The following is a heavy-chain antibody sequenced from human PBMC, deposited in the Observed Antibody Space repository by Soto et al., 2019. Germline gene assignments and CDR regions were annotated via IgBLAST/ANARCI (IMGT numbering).Heavy chain of an antibody. V-gene: IGHV1-8*01. CDR1: GYTFTSYD. CDR3: ARPVAGPPWFDP. CDR2: MNPNSGNT. J-gene: IGHJ5*02. Sequence: QVKLVQSGAEVKKPGASVTVSCKASGYTFTSYDINWVRQATGQGLEWMGWMNPNSGNTGYAQKFQGRVTMTRNTSISTAYMELSSLTSEDTSVYYCARPVAGPPWFDPWGQVTLVTVSS. D-gene: IGHD6-19*01.